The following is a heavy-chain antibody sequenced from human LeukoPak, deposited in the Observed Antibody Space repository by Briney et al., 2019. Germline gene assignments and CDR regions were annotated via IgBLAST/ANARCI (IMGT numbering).Heavy chain of an antibody. V-gene: IGHV3-15*01. CDR2: IKSKSDGGTT. CDR3: TTGFYYHSHGYHYSREDY. J-gene: IGHJ4*02. Sequence: PGGSLRLSCAVSGFTFSNAWMAWVRQAPGKGLEWVGRIKSKSDGGTTDYAAPVKSRFTISRDDSKNTLYLQMDSLNTEDTAVYYCTTGFYYHSHGYHYSREDYWGQGTLVTVSS. CDR1: GFTFSNAW. D-gene: IGHD3-22*01.